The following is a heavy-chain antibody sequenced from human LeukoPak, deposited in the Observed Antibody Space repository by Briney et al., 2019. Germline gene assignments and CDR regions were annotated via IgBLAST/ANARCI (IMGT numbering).Heavy chain of an antibody. CDR1: GGTFSSYA. D-gene: IGHD3-22*01. J-gene: IGHJ6*03. CDR2: IIPIFGTA. V-gene: IGHV1-69*13. CDR3: ASFYYDSSGYYSSYYYMDV. Sequence: GASVKVSSKASGGTFSSYAISWVRQAPGQGLEWMGGIIPIFGTANYAQKFQGRVTITADESTSTAYMELSSLRSEDTAVYYCASFYYDSSGYYSSYYYMDVWGKGTTVTISS.